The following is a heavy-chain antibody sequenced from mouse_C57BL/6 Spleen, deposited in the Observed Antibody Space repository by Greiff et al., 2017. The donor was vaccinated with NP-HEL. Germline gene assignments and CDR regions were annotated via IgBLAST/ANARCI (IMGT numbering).Heavy chain of an antibody. J-gene: IGHJ2*01. CDR1: GYSITSGYY. CDR2: ISYDGSN. V-gene: IGHV3-6*01. CDR3: ARGGGQLRPYYFDY. D-gene: IGHD3-2*02. Sequence: EVQRVESGPGLVKPSQSLSLTCSVTGYSITSGYYWNWIRQFPGNKLEWMGYISYDGSNNYNPSLKNRISINRDTSKNQFFLKLNSVTTEDTATYYCARGGGQLRPYYFDYWGQGTTLTVSS.